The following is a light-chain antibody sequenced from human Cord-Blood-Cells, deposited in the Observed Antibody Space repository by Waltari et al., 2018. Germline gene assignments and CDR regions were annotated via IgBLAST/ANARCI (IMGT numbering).Light chain of an antibody. Sequence: SSELTQDPAVSVALGQTVRITCPGESLRSHYASWYQTKPGQAPVLVIYGKNNRPSGIPDRFSGSSSGNTASLTITGAQAEDEAEYYCNSRDSSGNHVVFGGGTKLTVL. CDR2: GKN. CDR1: SLRSHY. V-gene: IGLV3-19*01. J-gene: IGLJ2*01. CDR3: NSRDSSGNHVV.